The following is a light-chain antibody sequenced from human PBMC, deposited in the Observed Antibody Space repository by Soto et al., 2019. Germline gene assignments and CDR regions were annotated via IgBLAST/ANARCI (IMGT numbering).Light chain of an antibody. J-gene: IGKJ2*01. CDR2: KSS. CDR1: QSISTW. V-gene: IGKV1-5*03. CDR3: QQYETYYT. Sequence: DIQMTQSPSTLSASVGDRVTITCRASQSISTWLAWYQHKPGKAPNLLIYKSSNLDSGVPSRFSGSGSGTEFTITISGLQRDDFATYYCQQYETYYTFGQGTKLEIK.